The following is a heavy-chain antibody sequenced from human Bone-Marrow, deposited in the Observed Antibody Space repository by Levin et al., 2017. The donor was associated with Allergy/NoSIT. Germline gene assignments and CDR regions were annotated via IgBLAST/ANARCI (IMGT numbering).Heavy chain of an antibody. J-gene: IGHJ3*02. CDR3: VRVGRDPILWAPEPFDT. CDR1: NGSVNNNNFF. CDR2: IYYNGDT. Sequence: TASETLSLTCTVSNGSVNNNNFFWGWIRQSPGKGLEWIGNIYYNGDTYYNPSLESRVTISIDTSKNQFSLRLNSVTAADTALYYCVRVGRDPILWAPEPFDTWGQGTMVSVSS. D-gene: IGHD3-10*01. V-gene: IGHV4-39*07.